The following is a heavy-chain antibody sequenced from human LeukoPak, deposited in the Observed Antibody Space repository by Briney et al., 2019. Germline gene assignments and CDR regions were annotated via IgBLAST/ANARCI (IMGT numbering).Heavy chain of an antibody. CDR1: GFTFSSYG. D-gene: IGHD3-22*01. CDR2: IWYDGSNK. CDR3: ARDHYYYDSSGSPGY. V-gene: IGHV3-33*01. J-gene: IGHJ4*02. Sequence: GGSLRLSCAASGFTFSSYGMHWVRQAPGKGLEWVAVIWYDGSNKYYADSVKGRFTISRDNSKNTLYLQMNSLRAEDTAVYYCARDHYYYDSSGSPGYWGQGTLVTISS.